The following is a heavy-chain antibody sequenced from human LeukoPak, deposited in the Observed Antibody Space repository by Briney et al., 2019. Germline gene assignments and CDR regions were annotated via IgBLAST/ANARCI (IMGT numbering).Heavy chain of an antibody. D-gene: IGHD3-9*01. CDR2: IYYTGST. CDR1: GGSIISTDDY. J-gene: IGHJ5*02. Sequence: SETLSLTCTVSGGSIISTDDYWGWIRQPPGKGPEWIGSIYYTGSTYHNPSLKSRVTISVDTSKNQFSLKLSSVTAADTAVYYCARVRYFDWSLNWFDPWGQGTLVTVSS. CDR3: ARVRYFDWSLNWFDP. V-gene: IGHV4-39*07.